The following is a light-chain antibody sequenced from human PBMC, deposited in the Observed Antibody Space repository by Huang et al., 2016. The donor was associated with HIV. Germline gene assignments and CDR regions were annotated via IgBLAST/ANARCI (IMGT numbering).Light chain of an antibody. V-gene: IGKV3-11*01. CDR2: DAS. J-gene: IGKJ2*01. CDR3: QQRDNWPPMYT. CDR1: QTVSKY. Sequence: EIVLTQSPDTLSLSPGERATLSCRASQTVSKYLAWYQHKPGQSPRLLIYDASKRAAGIPARFSGSGSGTDFTLSISSLEPEDFAFYYCQQRDNWPPMYTFGQGTKLEIK.